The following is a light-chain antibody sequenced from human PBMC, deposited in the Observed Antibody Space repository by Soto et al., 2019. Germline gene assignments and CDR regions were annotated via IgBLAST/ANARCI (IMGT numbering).Light chain of an antibody. V-gene: IGKV1-33*01. CDR3: QQYDNLPLT. J-gene: IGKJ4*01. Sequence: DIQMTQSPSSLSASVGDRVTITCQASQDISNYLNGYQQKPGEAPELLLDDASNLETGVPSRFSGSGSGTDFTFTISSLQPEDIATYYCQQYDNLPLTFGGGTKVEIK. CDR1: QDISNY. CDR2: DAS.